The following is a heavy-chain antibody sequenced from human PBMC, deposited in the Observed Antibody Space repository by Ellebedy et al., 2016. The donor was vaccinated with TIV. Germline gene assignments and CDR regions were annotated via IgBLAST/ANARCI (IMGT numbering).Heavy chain of an antibody. CDR1: GFGLSNFW. CDR2: MSSDGTFT. Sequence: GESLKISXAASGFGLSNFWMYWVRQAPGKGLEWVSCMSSDGTFTKYADSVKGRFTISRDNGKNTLYLLMNSLRAEDTAVYYCARDNYYAMDVWGQGTTVTVSS. J-gene: IGHJ6*02. V-gene: IGHV3-74*01. CDR3: ARDNYYAMDV.